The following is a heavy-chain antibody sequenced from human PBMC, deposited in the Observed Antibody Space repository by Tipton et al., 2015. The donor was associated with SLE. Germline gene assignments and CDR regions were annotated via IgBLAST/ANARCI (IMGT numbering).Heavy chain of an antibody. J-gene: IGHJ6*02. Sequence: SLRLSCAASGFTFSSYEMTCVRQAPGKGLEWVAVISYDGNEKYYADSVKGRFTISRDNSKNTLYLQMNSLRAEDTAVYYCARVLLWFRSVYGMDVWGQGTTVTVSS. CDR2: ISYDGNEK. CDR1: GFTFSSYE. D-gene: IGHD3-10*01. V-gene: IGHV3-30*04. CDR3: ARVLLWFRSVYGMDV.